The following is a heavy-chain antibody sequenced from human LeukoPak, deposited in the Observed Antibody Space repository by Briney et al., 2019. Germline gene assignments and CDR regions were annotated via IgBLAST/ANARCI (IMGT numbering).Heavy chain of an antibody. CDR1: GGSTSSYY. Sequence: SETLSLTCTVSGGSTSSYYWSWIRQPPGKGLEWIGYIYYSGSTNYDPSLKSRVTISVDTSKNQFSLKLSSVTAADTAVYYCARLVVRGDWFDPWGQGTLVTVSS. V-gene: IGHV4-59*08. CDR2: IYYSGST. J-gene: IGHJ5*02. D-gene: IGHD3-10*01. CDR3: ARLVVRGDWFDP.